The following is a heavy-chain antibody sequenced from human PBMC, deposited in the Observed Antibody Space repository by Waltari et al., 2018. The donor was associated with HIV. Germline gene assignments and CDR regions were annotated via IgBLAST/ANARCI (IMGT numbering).Heavy chain of an antibody. D-gene: IGHD6-13*01. Sequence: QLMESGGGRVRPGGSLTLSCEASGCAVMVNYMSWVRQAPGRGLEWVSIRYSDGVTRYADFVKGRFTISRDESNNTVFLEMKRLRAEDTAVYYCARSAEKQQFSIIHYYYYYPMDVWGQGTTVTVSS. CDR3: ARSAEKQQFSIIHYYYYYPMDV. CDR2: RYSDGVT. V-gene: IGHV3-66*01. J-gene: IGHJ6*02. CDR1: GCAVMVNY.